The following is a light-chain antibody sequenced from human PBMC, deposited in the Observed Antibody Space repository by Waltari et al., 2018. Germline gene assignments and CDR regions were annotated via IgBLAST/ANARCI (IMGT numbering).Light chain of an antibody. CDR3: QQYYSSPLA. CDR1: QSVLYSSNNKNH. J-gene: IGKJ1*01. Sequence: DIVMTQSPDSLAVSLGERATINCKSSQSVLYSSNNKNHLAWYQQKPGQPPKLLIFWASSRESGVPDRFSGSGSGTDFTLTISSLQAEDVAVYYCQQYYSSPLACGQGTKVEIK. V-gene: IGKV4-1*01. CDR2: WAS.